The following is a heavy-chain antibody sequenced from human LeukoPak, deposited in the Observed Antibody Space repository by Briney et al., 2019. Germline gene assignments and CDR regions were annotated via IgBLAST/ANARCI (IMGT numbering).Heavy chain of an antibody. Sequence: SETLSLTCAVSGGSITSGNWWSWIRQPPGKGLEWVGEIYQSASTTYNPSLKSRVTTLLDKSKNQFSLKLTSVTAADTAVYYCARSNDHFDSSGYYGHWGQGILVTVSS. D-gene: IGHD3-22*01. J-gene: IGHJ4*02. CDR1: GGSITSGNW. CDR2: IYQSAST. V-gene: IGHV4-4*02. CDR3: ARSNDHFDSSGYYGH.